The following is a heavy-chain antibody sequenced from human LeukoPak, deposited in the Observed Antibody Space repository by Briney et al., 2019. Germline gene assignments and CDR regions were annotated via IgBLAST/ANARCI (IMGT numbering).Heavy chain of an antibody. CDR1: GGSFSGYY. CDR2: IYHSGST. CDR3: ARHISDDFWSGNDY. V-gene: IGHV4-34*01. Sequence: SETLSLTCAVYGGSFSGYYWSWIRQPPGKGLEWIGSIYHSGSTYYNPSLKSRVTISVDTSKNQFSLKLSSVTAADTAVYYCARHISDDFWSGNDYWGQGTLVTVSS. J-gene: IGHJ4*02. D-gene: IGHD3-3*01.